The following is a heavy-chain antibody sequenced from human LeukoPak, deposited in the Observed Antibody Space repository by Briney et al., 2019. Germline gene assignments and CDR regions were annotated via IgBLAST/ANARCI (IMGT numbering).Heavy chain of an antibody. Sequence: PGGSLRLSCAASGFTFSSYAMSWVRQAPGKGLEWVSAISGSGGSTYYADSVKGRFTISRDNSKNTLYLQMNSLRAEDTAVYYCAKAPLRYFDRSGYYFDYWGQGTLVTVSS. CDR1: GFTFSSYA. V-gene: IGHV3-23*01. D-gene: IGHD3-9*01. CDR2: ISGSGGST. CDR3: AKAPLRYFDRSGYYFDY. J-gene: IGHJ4*02.